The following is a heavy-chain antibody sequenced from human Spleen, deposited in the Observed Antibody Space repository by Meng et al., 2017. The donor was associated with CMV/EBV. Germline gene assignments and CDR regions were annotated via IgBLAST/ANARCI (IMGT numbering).Heavy chain of an antibody. Sequence: TFSSNDMHWVRQATGKGLEWVSAIGTAGDTYYPGSVKGRFTISRENAKNSFYLQMNSLRAGDTAVYCCARDLRVIAVLLAARGAFDCWGQGTLVTVSS. D-gene: IGHD2-2*01. CDR1: TFSSND. CDR3: ARDLRVIAVLLAARGAFDC. V-gene: IGHV3-13*01. J-gene: IGHJ4*02. CDR2: IGTAGDT.